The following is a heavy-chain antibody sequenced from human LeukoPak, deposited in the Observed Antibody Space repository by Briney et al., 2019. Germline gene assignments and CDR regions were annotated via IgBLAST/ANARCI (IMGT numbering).Heavy chain of an antibody. Sequence: GGTLRLTCAASGFTFSNYGVSWVRQAPGKGLEWVSGIVGTGGSTYYADSVKGRFTISRDNSKNTLYLQMNSLRAEDTAVYYCAKTLSSWYGGSVDYWGQGNLGTVSS. CDR3: AKTLSSWYGGSVDY. CDR2: IVGTGGST. CDR1: GFTFSNYG. V-gene: IGHV3-23*01. D-gene: IGHD6-13*01. J-gene: IGHJ4*02.